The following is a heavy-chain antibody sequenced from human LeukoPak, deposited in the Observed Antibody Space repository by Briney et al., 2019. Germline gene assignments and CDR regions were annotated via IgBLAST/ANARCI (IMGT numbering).Heavy chain of an antibody. CDR3: AKPDRISRYCSGTSCPRDAFDI. CDR2: ISWNGGII. V-gene: IGHV3-9*01. J-gene: IGHJ3*02. D-gene: IGHD2-2*01. CDR1: GFTFDDYA. Sequence: LSGGSLRLSCAASGFTFDDYAMHWVRQAPGKGLEWVSGISWNGGIIGYADSVKGRFTISRDNAKNSLYLQMNSLRAEDTALYYCAKPDRISRYCSGTSCPRDAFDIWGQGTMVTVSS.